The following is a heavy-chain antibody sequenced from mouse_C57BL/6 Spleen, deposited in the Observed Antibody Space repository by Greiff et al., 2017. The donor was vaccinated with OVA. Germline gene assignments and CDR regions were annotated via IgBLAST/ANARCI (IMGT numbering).Heavy chain of an antibody. J-gene: IGHJ2*01. D-gene: IGHD2-3*01. CDR2: IWSGGST. CDR1: GFSLTSYG. Sequence: QVQLKESGPGLVQPSQSLSITCTVSGFSLTSYGVHWVRQSPGKGLEWLGVIWSGGSTDYNAAFISRLSLSKDNSQSQVFFKMNSLQADDTAIYYCARNSIYDGYYLYYFDYWGQGTTLTVSS. V-gene: IGHV2-2*01. CDR3: ARNSIYDGYYLYYFDY.